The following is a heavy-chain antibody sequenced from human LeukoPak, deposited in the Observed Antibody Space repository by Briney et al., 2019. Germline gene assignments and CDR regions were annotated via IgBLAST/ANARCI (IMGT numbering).Heavy chain of an antibody. D-gene: IGHD6-6*01. CDR3: ARVVSSSSLGWFDP. CDR2: INHSGST. J-gene: IGHJ5*02. V-gene: IGHV4-34*01. CDR1: GGSFSGYY. Sequence: SETLSLTCAVYGGSFSGYYWSWIRQLPGKGLEWIGEINHSGSTNYNPSLKSRVTISVDTSKNQFSLKLSSVTAADTAVYYCARVVSSSSLGWFDPWGQGTLVTVSS.